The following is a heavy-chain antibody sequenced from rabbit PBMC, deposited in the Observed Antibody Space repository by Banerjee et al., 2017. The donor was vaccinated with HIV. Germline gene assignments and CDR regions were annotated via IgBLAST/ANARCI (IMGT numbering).Heavy chain of an antibody. V-gene: IGHV1S45*01. CDR1: GIDFSSYYY. J-gene: IGHJ4*01. D-gene: IGHD4-1*01. Sequence: QEQLEESGGGLVQPEGSLTLTCKASGIDFSSYYYIYWVRQAPGKGLEWIACIYTGATGRTYYASWAKGRFTISKPSSTTVTLQMTSLTAADTASYFCARDLAGVIGWNFDLRGPGTLVTVS. CDR3: ARDLAGVIGWNFDL. CDR2: IYTGATGRT.